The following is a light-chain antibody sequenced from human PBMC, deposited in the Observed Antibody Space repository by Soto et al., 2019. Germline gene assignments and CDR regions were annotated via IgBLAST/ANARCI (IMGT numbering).Light chain of an antibody. CDR2: EVS. CDR1: SSDVGGYNY. J-gene: IGLJ3*02. V-gene: IGLV2-14*01. Sequence: QSALTQPASVSGSPGQSITISCTVTSSDVGGYNYVSWYQQHPGKAPKLMIYEVSNRPSGVSNRFSGSKSGNTASLTISGLQAEDEADYYCSSYTSSSTLGVFGGGTQLTVL. CDR3: SSYTSSSTLGV.